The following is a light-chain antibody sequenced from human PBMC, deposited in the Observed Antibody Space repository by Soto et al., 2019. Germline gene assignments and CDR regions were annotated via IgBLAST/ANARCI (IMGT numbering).Light chain of an antibody. J-gene: IGLJ1*01. CDR3: SSYTSSSLYV. V-gene: IGLV2-14*01. CDR1: SSDVGGYNS. CDR2: EVT. Sequence: QSALTQPASVSGSPGQSITISCTGTSSDVGGYNSVSWYQQHPGKAPKLMIYEVTNQPSGVSNRFSGSKSGNTASLTISGLQAEDEADYYCSSYTSSSLYVFGTGTKLTVL.